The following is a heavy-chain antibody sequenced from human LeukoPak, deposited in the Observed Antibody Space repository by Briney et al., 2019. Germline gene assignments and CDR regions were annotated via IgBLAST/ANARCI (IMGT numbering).Heavy chain of an antibody. V-gene: IGHV4-30-4*01. J-gene: IGHJ6*04. CDR3: ARDRGGLWFGELDYYGMDV. D-gene: IGHD3-10*01. CDR1: GGSISSGDYY. CDR2: IYYSGST. Sequence: SETLSLTCTVSGGSISSGDYYWSWIRQPPGKGLEWIGYIYYSGSTYYNPSLKSRVTISVDTSKNQFSLKLSSVTAADTAVYYCARDRGGLWFGELDYYGMDVWGKGTTVTVSS.